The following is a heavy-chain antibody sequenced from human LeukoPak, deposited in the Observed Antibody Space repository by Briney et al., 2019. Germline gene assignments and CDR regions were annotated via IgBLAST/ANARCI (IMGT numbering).Heavy chain of an antibody. Sequence: GGSLRLSCAASGFTFSSYSMNWVRQAPGKGLEWVSVIYSGGSTYYADSVKGRFTISRDNSKNTLCLQMNSLRAEDTAVYYCARVDFWSGYRYMDVWGKGTTVTVSS. CDR3: ARVDFWSGYRYMDV. CDR1: GFTFSSYS. CDR2: IYSGGST. V-gene: IGHV3-66*01. J-gene: IGHJ6*03. D-gene: IGHD3-3*01.